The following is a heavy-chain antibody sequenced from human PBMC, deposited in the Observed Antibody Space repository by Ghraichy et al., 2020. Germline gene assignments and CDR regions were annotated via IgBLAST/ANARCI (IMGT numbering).Heavy chain of an antibody. CDR3: GRPASHRNDVRLGD. Sequence: GGSLRLSCAASGFTFSSYGIHWVRQAPGKGLEWVAFLFHDGNDNYYADSVKGRFTVSRDNSKNMFFLQMNSLRAEDTAVYYCGRPASHRNDVRLGDWGQGTLVTVSS. J-gene: IGHJ4*02. V-gene: IGHV3-33*08. CDR1: GFTFSSYG. CDR2: LFHDGNDN. D-gene: IGHD2-21*01.